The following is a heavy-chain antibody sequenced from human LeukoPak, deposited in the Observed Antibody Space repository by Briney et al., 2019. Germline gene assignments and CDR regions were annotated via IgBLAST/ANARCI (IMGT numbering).Heavy chain of an antibody. CDR1: GGTFSSYA. CDR3: ARERCSSTSCRPPKRDRNYYYYGMDV. D-gene: IGHD2-2*01. J-gene: IGHJ6*02. Sequence: GASVKVSCKASGGTFSSYAISWVRQAPGQGLEWMGRIIPILGIANYAQKFQGRVTITADKSTSTAYMELSSLRSEDTAVYYCARERCSSTSCRPPKRDRNYYYYGMDVWGQGTTVTVSS. V-gene: IGHV1-69*04. CDR2: IIPILGIA.